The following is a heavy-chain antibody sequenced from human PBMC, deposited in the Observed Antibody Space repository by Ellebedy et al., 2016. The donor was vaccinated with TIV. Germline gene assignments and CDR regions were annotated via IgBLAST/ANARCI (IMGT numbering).Heavy chain of an antibody. D-gene: IGHD1-26*01. Sequence: SETLSLXXTVSGGSISSSSYYWGWIRQPPGKGLEWIVSIYYSGSTYYNPSLKSRVTISVDTSKNQFSLKLSSVTAADTAVYYCARIVGATDYWGQGTLVTVSS. V-gene: IGHV4-39*01. CDR2: IYYSGST. CDR1: GGSISSSSYY. CDR3: ARIVGATDY. J-gene: IGHJ4*02.